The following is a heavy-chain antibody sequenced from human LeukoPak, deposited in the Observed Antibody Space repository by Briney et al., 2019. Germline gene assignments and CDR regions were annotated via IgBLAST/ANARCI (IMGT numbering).Heavy chain of an antibody. CDR2: ISAYNGNT. CDR3: AREYMGMVATIIDY. V-gene: IGHV1-18*01. Sequence: ASVKVSCKASGYTFTSYGISWVRQAPGQGLEWMGWISAYNGNTNYAQKLQGRVTMTTDTSTSTAYMELRSLRSDDTAVYYCAREYMGMVATIIDYWVQGTLVTVSS. D-gene: IGHD5-12*01. J-gene: IGHJ4*02. CDR1: GYTFTSYG.